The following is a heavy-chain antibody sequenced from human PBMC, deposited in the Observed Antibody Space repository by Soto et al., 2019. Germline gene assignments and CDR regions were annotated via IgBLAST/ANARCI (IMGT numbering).Heavy chain of an antibody. Sequence: GASVKVSCQASGFTCTSSAVPWVRQARGQRLEWIGWIVVGSGNTNYAQKFQERVTITRDMSTSTAYMELSSLRSEDTAVYYCAADPELEAIVGAPNWFDPWGQGTLVTVSS. CDR3: AADPELEAIVGAPNWFDP. CDR1: GFTCTSSA. J-gene: IGHJ5*02. D-gene: IGHD1-26*01. V-gene: IGHV1-58*01. CDR2: IVVGSGNT.